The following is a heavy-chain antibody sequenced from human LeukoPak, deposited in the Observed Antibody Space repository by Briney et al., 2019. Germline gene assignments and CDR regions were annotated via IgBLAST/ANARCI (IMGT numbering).Heavy chain of an antibody. D-gene: IGHD6-13*01. CDR2: IWYDGSNK. CDR3: ARDQRVAYSSSWYGGAFDI. CDR1: GFTFSSYG. V-gene: IGHV3-33*01. J-gene: IGHJ3*02. Sequence: GGSLRLSCAASGFTFSSYGMHWVRQAPGKGLEWVAVIWYDGSNKYYADSVKGRFTISRDNSKNTLYLQMNSLRAEDTAAYYCARDQRVAYSSSWYGGAFDIWGQGTMVTVSS.